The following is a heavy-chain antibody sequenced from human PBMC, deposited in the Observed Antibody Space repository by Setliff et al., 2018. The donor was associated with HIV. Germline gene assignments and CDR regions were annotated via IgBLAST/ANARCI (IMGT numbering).Heavy chain of an antibody. CDR1: GFTFSSYG. CDR2: IRYTGNDK. Sequence: PGGSLRLSCAASGFTFSSYGIHWVRQAPGKGLEWVAFIRYTGNDKYYVDSVKGRFTISRDNAKNSLYLQMNSLRVEDSAVYYCARSLWGFVRNAAFEIWGQGTMVTVPS. J-gene: IGHJ3*02. V-gene: IGHV3-30*02. CDR3: ARSLWGFVRNAAFEI. D-gene: IGHD3-16*01.